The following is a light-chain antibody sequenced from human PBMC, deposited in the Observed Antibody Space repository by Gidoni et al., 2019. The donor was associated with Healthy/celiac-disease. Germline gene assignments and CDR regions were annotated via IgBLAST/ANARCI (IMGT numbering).Light chain of an antibody. CDR1: QGIISY. J-gene: IGKJ1*01. V-gene: IGKV1D-8*01. CDR3: QQYYSFPRT. CDR2: AAA. Sequence: VLLITQSPSLLSASTVDSVNISCRMSQGIISYVAWYQQKPGESHDLLIYAAATFQSGVPSRCSGSGSWIDFTLTISCLQSEDFATYYCQQYYSFPRTFGQGTKVEIK.